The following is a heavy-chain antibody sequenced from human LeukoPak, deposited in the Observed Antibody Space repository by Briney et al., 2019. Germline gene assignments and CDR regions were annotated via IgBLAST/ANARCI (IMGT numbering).Heavy chain of an antibody. D-gene: IGHD3-22*01. CDR3: ARDEGYYHDTSGYSDL. J-gene: IGHJ5*02. CDR2: INSDGSST. V-gene: IGHV3-74*01. CDR1: GFTFSSYW. Sequence: PGGSLRLSCAASGFTFSSYWMHWVRQAPGKGLVWVSRINSDGSSTSYADSVKGRFSISRDNAKNSLYLQMNSLRAEDTAVYYCARDEGYYHDTSGYSDLCGQGTLVTVSS.